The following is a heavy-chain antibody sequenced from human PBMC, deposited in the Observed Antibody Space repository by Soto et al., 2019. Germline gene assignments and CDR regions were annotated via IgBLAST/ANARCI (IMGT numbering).Heavy chain of an antibody. V-gene: IGHV3-23*01. CDR2: IDGGGTT. CDR3: ATLLGFSSGVSWYSHVADY. D-gene: IGHD2-8*02. Sequence: EVHLWESGGDLVQPGGSLRVSCVGSGYTFSSRAMSWVRQAPGKGLEWVSGIDGGGTTDYADSVKGRFTISRDNSQDTRYLQMNSMRAEDTAVYYCATLLGFSSGVSWYSHVADYWGQGTLVTVSS. CDR1: GYTFSSRA. J-gene: IGHJ4*02.